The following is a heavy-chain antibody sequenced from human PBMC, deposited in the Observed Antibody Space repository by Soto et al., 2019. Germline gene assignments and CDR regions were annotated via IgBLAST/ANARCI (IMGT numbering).Heavy chain of an antibody. Sequence: PGGSLRLSCAASVFTFSTYSMNWVRQAPGKGPEWVSAISGGGGQTYYLESVKGRFTISRDNSKNTVSLLLNSLRADDTAVYYCAKEGSPPFFQHWGQGTLVTVSS. CDR1: VFTFSTYS. V-gene: IGHV3-23*01. J-gene: IGHJ4*02. CDR2: ISGGGGQT. D-gene: IGHD3-10*01. CDR3: AKEGSPPFFQH.